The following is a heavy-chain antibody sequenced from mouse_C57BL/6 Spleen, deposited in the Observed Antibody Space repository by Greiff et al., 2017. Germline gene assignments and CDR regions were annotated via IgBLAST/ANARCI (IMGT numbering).Heavy chain of an antibody. J-gene: IGHJ2*01. CDR2: IYPRSGNT. V-gene: IGHV1-81*01. Sequence: VQLQQSGAELARPGASVKLSCKASGYTFTSYGISWVKQRTGQGLEWIGEIYPRSGNTYYNEKFKGKATLTADKSSSTAYMELRSLTSEDSAVYFCARFLLSTTVVANFDYWGQGTTLTVSS. CDR3: ARFLLSTTVVANFDY. CDR1: GYTFTSYG. D-gene: IGHD1-1*01.